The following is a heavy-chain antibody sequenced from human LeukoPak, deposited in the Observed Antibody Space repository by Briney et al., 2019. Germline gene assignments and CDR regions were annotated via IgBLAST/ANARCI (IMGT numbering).Heavy chain of an antibody. CDR1: GFTFDDYA. J-gene: IGHJ4*02. V-gene: IGHV3-9*01. Sequence: GRSLRLSCAASGFTFDDYAMHWVRQAPGKGLEWVSGISWNSGSIGYADSVKGRFTISRDNAKNSLYLQMNSLRAEDTAVYYCAKDTGSYYGGAWDYWGQGTLVTVSS. CDR2: ISWNSGSI. D-gene: IGHD1-26*01. CDR3: AKDTGSYYGGAWDY.